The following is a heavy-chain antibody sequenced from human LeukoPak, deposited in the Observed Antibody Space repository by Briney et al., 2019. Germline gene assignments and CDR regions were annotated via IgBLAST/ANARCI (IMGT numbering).Heavy chain of an antibody. CDR2: IGVGGTT. CDR1: GFTFNKYG. J-gene: IGHJ4*02. V-gene: IGHV3-23*01. Sequence: GGSLRLSCAASGFTFNKYGMNWVRQAPGKGLEWVSGIGVGGTTYYAYSGKGRFTISRDTSKNTLYLQMNSVRAEDTVVYYCPKAQDYYDCWGQGTLVPVSS. CDR3: PKAQDYYDC. D-gene: IGHD3-3*01.